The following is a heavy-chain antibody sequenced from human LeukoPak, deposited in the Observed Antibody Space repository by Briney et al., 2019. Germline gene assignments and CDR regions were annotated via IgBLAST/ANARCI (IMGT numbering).Heavy chain of an antibody. CDR2: ISYDGSNK. CDR1: GFIFNNYA. J-gene: IGHJ4*02. D-gene: IGHD4-23*01. V-gene: IGHV3-30*04. CDR3: ARGAHKRDDYGGFFDY. Sequence: GALRLSCAASGFIFNNYALHWVRQAPGKGLEWVAVISYDGSNKDYADSVKGRFTTSRDNSKNTLYLQMNSLRAEDTAVYYCARGAHKRDDYGGFFDYWGQKTLVTVSS.